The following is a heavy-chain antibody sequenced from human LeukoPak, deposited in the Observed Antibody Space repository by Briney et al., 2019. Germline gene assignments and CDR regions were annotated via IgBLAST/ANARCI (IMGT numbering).Heavy chain of an antibody. V-gene: IGHV1-8*01. CDR3: ARVPRGVAGDYEYYYYGMDV. CDR2: MSPNSGDT. D-gene: IGHD4-17*01. Sequence: ASVKVSCKASGYTFTSYDFNWVRQATGQRPEWMGWMSPNSGDTGYAQKFQDRVTMTRNTSISTAYMELSSLRSDDTAVYYCARVPRGVAGDYEYYYYGMDVWGQGTTVTVSS. CDR1: GYTFTSYD. J-gene: IGHJ6*02.